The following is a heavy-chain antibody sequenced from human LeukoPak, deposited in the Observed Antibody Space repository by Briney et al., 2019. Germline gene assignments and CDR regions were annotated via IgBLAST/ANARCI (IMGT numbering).Heavy chain of an antibody. V-gene: IGHV3-74*01. CDR1: GFTFSNYA. CDR3: ARDQDYYYYGMDV. Sequence: PGTSLRLSCTASGFTFSNYAMHWVRQAPGKGLVWVSRINSDGSSTSYADSVKGRFTISRDNAKNTLYLQMNSLRAEDTAVYYCARDQDYYYYGMDVWGQGTTVTVSS. CDR2: INSDGSST. J-gene: IGHJ6*02.